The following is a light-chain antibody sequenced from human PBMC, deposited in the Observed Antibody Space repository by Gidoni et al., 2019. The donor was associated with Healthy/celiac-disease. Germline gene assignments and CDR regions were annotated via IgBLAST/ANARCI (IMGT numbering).Light chain of an antibody. J-gene: IGLJ2*01. V-gene: IGLV1-47*01. CDR3: AAWDDSLSGVV. CDR1: SSNIGSNY. Sequence: QSVLTQPPSASGTPGQRVTISCSGSSSNIGSNYVYWYQQLPGTAPKLPIYRNNQRPSGVPVRFSGSKSGTSASLAISGLRSEDEADYYCAAWDDSLSGVVFGGGTKLTVL. CDR2: RNN.